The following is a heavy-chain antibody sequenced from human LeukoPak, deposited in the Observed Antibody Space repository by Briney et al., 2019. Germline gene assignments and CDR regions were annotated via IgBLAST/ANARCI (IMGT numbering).Heavy chain of an antibody. V-gene: IGHV3-23*01. Sequence: GGSLRLSCAASGFTFSIYTIHWVRQAPGKGLEWVSSVSGSGGSTYYADSVKGRFTISRDNSKSTLFLQMNSLRAEDTAVYYCAKSSYYDSSGYYREYYFDYWGQGTLVTVSS. CDR2: VSGSGGST. D-gene: IGHD3-22*01. CDR3: AKSSYYDSSGYYREYYFDY. CDR1: GFTFSIYT. J-gene: IGHJ4*02.